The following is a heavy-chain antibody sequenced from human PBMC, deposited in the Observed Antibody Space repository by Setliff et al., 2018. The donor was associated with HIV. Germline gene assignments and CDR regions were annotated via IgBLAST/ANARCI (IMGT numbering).Heavy chain of an antibody. J-gene: IGHJ6*03. V-gene: IGHV3-23*01. Sequence: GGSLRLSCAASGFTFSDYGMSWVRQAPGKGLEWVSSITAGSSTTYYADSVKGRFTISRDNSKNTLYLQMDSLRAKDTAVYYCVRVVDTSGGYWGSFYRYMDVWGKGTTVTVSS. D-gene: IGHD3-10*01. CDR1: GFTFSDYG. CDR2: ITAGSSTT. CDR3: VRVVDTSGGYWGSFYRYMDV.